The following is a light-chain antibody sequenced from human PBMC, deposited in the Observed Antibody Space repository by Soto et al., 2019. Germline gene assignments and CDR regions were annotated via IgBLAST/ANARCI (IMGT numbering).Light chain of an antibody. CDR1: SSDVGGYNY. J-gene: IGLJ2*01. CDR3: SSYTTSNTGV. CDR2: EVT. V-gene: IGLV2-14*01. Sequence: QSAPTQPASVSGSPGQSITISCTGTSSDVGGYNYVSWFQQHPGKAPRLMIYEVTNRPSGVSHRFSGSKSGNTASLTISGLQAEDETDYYCSSYTTSNTGVFGGGTKLTVL.